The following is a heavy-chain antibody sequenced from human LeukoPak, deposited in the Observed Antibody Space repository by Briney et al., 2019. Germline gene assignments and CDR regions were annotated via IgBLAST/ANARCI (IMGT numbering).Heavy chain of an antibody. CDR3: ARDLEVPAATYCTLKNYYYYGMDV. J-gene: IGHJ6*02. V-gene: IGHV3-21*01. Sequence: GGSLRLSCAASGFTFSSYSMNWVRQAPGKGLEWVSSISSSSSYIYYADSVKGRFTISRDNAKNSLYLQMNSLRAEDAAVYYCARDLEVPAATYCTLKNYYYYGMDVWGQGTTVTVSS. CDR1: GFTFSSYS. D-gene: IGHD2-2*01. CDR2: ISSSSSYI.